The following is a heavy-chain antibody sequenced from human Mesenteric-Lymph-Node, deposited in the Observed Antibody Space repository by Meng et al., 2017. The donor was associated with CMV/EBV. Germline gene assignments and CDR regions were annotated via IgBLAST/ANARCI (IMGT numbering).Heavy chain of an antibody. J-gene: IGHJ6*02. CDR2: INSKSGGT. Sequence: ASVKVSCKASGYTFTTSYMHWVRQAPGQGLEWMGWINSKSGGTNSAQKFQGRVTMTRDTSISTASLELSRLTSDDTAVYYCARAGFGELLFYYYDMDVWGQGTTVTVSS. V-gene: IGHV1-2*02. D-gene: IGHD3-10*01. CDR3: ARAGFGELLFYYYDMDV. CDR1: GYTFTTSY.